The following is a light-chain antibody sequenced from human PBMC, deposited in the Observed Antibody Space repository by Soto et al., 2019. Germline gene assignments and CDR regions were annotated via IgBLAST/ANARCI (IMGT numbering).Light chain of an antibody. CDR3: QQSYTTIT. CDR2: AAS. V-gene: IGKV1-39*01. CDR1: QSISSY. Sequence: DIQMTQSPSSLSTSVGDRVTITCRASQSISSYLDWYQQTPGKAPQLLIYAASSLPSGVPSRFSGSGSGTDFTLTISSVQAEDVATYYCQQSYTTITFGQGTRLEIK. J-gene: IGKJ5*01.